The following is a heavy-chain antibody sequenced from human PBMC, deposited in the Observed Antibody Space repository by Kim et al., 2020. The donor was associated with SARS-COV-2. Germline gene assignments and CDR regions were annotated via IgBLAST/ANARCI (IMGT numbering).Heavy chain of an antibody. J-gene: IGHJ4*02. D-gene: IGHD5-12*01. V-gene: IGHV1-8*01. CDR3: ASPLIGGRYGGFH. Sequence: YAQKFKGRVTMTRNTSISTAYMELSSLRSEDTAVYYCASPLIGGRYGGFHWGQGTLVTVSS.